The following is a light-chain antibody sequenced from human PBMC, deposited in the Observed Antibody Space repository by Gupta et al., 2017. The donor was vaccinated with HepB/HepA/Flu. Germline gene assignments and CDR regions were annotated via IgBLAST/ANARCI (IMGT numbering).Light chain of an antibody. CDR2: GAS. Sequence: EILTTQSPATLSVSPGERATLSCRASQSVSSNLAWYQQKPGQAPRLLIYGASTRATGIPARFSGSGSGTXFTLTIXSLQSEDFAVYYCHQDNNWPKTFGXGTKVEIK. J-gene: IGKJ1*01. V-gene: IGKV3-15*01. CDR1: QSVSSN. CDR3: HQDNNWPKT.